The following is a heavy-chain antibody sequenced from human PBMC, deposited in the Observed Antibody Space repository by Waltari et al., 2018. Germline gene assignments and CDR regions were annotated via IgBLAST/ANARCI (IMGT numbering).Heavy chain of an antibody. CDR1: GGSISGFY. Sequence: QVQLQESAPSLLKPSATLSLICTVSGGSISGFYWSWVRQPPGKGLDWIGYIYYTGSTNFNPSLKSRVTMSVDTSKNQFSLKLSSVTAADTAFYYCARGGGGDWEWFDPWGQGTLVTVSS. J-gene: IGHJ5*02. CDR3: ARGGGGDWEWFDP. V-gene: IGHV4-59*01. D-gene: IGHD2-21*02. CDR2: IYYTGST.